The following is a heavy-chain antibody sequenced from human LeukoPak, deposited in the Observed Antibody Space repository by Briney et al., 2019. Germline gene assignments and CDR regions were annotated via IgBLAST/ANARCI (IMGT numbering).Heavy chain of an antibody. CDR3: AAAATAMVTDYYGMDV. CDR2: IVVGSGNT. V-gene: IGHV1-58*02. CDR1: GFTFTSSA. D-gene: IGHD5-18*01. J-gene: IGHJ6*02. Sequence: SVKVSCKASGFTFTSSAMQWVRQARGQRLEWIGWIVVGSGNTNYAQKFQERVTITRDMSTSTAYMELSSLRSEDTAVYYCAAAATAMVTDYYGMDVWGQGTTVTVSS.